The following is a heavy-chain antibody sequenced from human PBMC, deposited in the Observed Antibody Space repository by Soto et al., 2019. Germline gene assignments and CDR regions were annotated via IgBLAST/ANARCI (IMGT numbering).Heavy chain of an antibody. D-gene: IGHD1-1*01. CDR1: EFTISSNY. Sequence: PGGSMSHSCAASEFTISSNYMILVRQTPGKGLEWVSVIYSGGSTYYADSVKGRFTISRDNSKNTLYLQMNSLRAEDTAVYYCARGLEPKGYYYYMDVWGKGTTVTVSS. J-gene: IGHJ6*03. CDR2: IYSGGST. CDR3: ARGLEPKGYYYYMDV. V-gene: IGHV3-66*01.